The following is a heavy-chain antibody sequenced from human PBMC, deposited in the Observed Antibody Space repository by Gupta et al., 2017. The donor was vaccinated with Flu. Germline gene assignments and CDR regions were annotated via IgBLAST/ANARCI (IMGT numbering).Heavy chain of an antibody. CDR1: GFTFSSHD. V-gene: IGHV3-13*01. D-gene: IGHD6-19*01. CDR3: ARGGMAGTSTFGDYGMDV. CDR2: IGTAGDT. J-gene: IGHJ6*02. Sequence: EVQLVESGGGLVQPGGSLRLSCAASGFTFSSHDMPWVRQDPGKGLEWVSAIGTAGDTYYPGSVKGRFTISRENAKNSLYLQMNSLRAGDTAVYYCARGGMAGTSTFGDYGMDVWGQGTTVTVSS.